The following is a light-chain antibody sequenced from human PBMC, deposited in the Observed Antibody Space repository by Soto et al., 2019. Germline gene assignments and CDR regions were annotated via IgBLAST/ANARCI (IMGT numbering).Light chain of an antibody. CDR1: SSDVGGYNY. V-gene: IGLV2-14*01. CDR2: EVS. CDR3: SSYTSSSTLEV. Sequence: SGLTQPASVSGSPGQSITIACTGTSSDVGGYNYVSWYQQHPGKAPKLMIYEVSNRPSGVSNRFSGSKSGNTASLTISGLQAEDEADYYCSSYTSSSTLEVFGTGTKVTVL. J-gene: IGLJ1*01.